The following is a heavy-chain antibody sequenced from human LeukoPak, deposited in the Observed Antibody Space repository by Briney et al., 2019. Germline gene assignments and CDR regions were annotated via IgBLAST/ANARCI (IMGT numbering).Heavy chain of an antibody. V-gene: IGHV4-34*01. Sequence: SETLSLTCAVYGGSFSGYYWSWIRQPPGKGLEWIGEINHSGSTNYNPSLKSRVTISVDTSKNQFSLKLSSVTAADTAVYYCASLFWSSWYDPWGQGTLVTVSS. D-gene: IGHD3-3*01. CDR1: GGSFSGYY. CDR2: INHSGST. J-gene: IGHJ5*02. CDR3: ASLFWSSWYDP.